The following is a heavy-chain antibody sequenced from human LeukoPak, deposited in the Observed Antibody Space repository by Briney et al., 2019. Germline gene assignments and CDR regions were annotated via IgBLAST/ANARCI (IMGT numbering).Heavy chain of an antibody. CDR2: VYSTGNT. D-gene: IGHD2-2*01. V-gene: IGHV4-61*09. CDR3: ARDQYCSSTSCYSYYYYGMDV. Sequence: SETLSLTCTVSAVSISSGNFYWSWIRQSAGKGLEWIGHVYSTGNTKYNPSLKSRVTISEDTSKNQFSLKLSSVTAADTAVYYCARDQYCSSTSCYSYYYYGMDVWGQGTTVTVSS. J-gene: IGHJ6*02. CDR1: AVSISSGNFY.